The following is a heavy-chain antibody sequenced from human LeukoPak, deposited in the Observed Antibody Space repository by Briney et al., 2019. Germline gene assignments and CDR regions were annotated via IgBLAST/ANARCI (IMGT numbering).Heavy chain of an antibody. J-gene: IGHJ4*02. Sequence: SETLSLTCTVSGASISSGSNSWGWIRQPAGKGLEWIGRINTSGTTNYNPSLKSRVTMSIDTSKNQFSLKLSSVTAADTAVYYCARGATPTYSSSWYRNLYYFDYWGQGTLVTVSS. D-gene: IGHD6-13*01. CDR2: INTSGTT. CDR3: ARGATPTYSSSWYRNLYYFDY. CDR1: GASISSGSNS. V-gene: IGHV4-61*02.